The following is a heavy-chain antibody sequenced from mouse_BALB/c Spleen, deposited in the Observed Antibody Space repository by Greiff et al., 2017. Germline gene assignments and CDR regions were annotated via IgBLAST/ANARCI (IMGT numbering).Heavy chain of an antibody. J-gene: IGHJ3*01. V-gene: IGHV1-5*01. CDR2: IYPGNSDT. CDR1: GYTFTSYW. D-gene: IGHD1-2*01. CDR3: TRSETYGYEDPSWFAY. Sequence: VQLQQSGTVLARPGASVKMSCKASGYTFTSYWMHWVKQRPGQGLEWIGAIYPGNSDTSYNQKFKGKAKLTAVTSTSTAYMELSSLTNEDSAVYYCTRSETYGYEDPSWFAYWGQGTLVTVSA.